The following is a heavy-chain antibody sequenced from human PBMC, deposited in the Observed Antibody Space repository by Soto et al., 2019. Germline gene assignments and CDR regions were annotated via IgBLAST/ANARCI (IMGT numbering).Heavy chain of an antibody. CDR1: GYTFTSYY. CDR2: INPSGGST. J-gene: IGHJ4*02. V-gene: IGHV1-46*01. CDR3: ARDGRSYYSSAWYYFDY. Sequence: QVQLVQSGAEVKKPGASVKVSCKASGYTFTSYYMHWVRQAPGQGLEWMGIINPSGGSTSYAQKFQGRVTMTRDTSTSKVYMELSSLRAEDTAVYYCARDGRSYYSSAWYYFDYWGQGTLVTVSS. D-gene: IGHD6-19*01.